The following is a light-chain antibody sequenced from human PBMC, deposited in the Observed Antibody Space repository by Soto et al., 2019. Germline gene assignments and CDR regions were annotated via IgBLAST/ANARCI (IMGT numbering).Light chain of an antibody. CDR3: SSYTSSSTLLYV. V-gene: IGLV2-14*01. J-gene: IGLJ1*01. CDR2: EVS. Sequence: QSAVTQPACVSGSPGQSITISCTGTSSDVGGYNYVSWYQQHPGKAPKLMIYEVSNRPSGVSNRFSGSKSGNTASLTISGLQAEDEADYYCSSYTSSSTLLYVFGTGTKVTVL. CDR1: SSDVGGYNY.